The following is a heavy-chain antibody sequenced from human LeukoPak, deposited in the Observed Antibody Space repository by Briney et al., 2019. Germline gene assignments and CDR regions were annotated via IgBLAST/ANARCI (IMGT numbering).Heavy chain of an antibody. D-gene: IGHD6-6*01. CDR2: IHASGPT. V-gene: IGHV4-4*09. CDR1: GGSISTYY. CDR3: ARHDAGIAARPFDN. J-gene: IGHJ4*02. Sequence: SETLSLTCTVSGGSISTYYWSWIRRPPGKGLEWIAYIHASGPTNYNPSLKSRITISVDTSKNQFSLKLSSVTAANTAVYYCARHDAGIAARPFDNWGQGTLVTVSS.